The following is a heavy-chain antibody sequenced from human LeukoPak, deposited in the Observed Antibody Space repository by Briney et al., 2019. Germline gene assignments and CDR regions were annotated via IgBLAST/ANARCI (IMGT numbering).Heavy chain of an antibody. CDR1: GFTFSSYG. V-gene: IGHV3-30*02. CDR3: ASSIVGATEVDY. CDR2: IRYDGSNK. Sequence: HPGGSLRLSCAASGFTFSSYGMHWVRQAPGKGLEWVAFIRYDGSNKYYADSVKGRFTISRDNSRNTLYLQMNSLRAEDTAVYYCASSIVGATEVDYWGQGTLVTVSS. J-gene: IGHJ4*02. D-gene: IGHD1-26*01.